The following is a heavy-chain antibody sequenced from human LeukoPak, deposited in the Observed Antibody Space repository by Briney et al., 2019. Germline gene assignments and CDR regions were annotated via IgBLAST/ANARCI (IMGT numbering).Heavy chain of an antibody. J-gene: IGHJ4*02. V-gene: IGHV3-23*01. CDR3: AKDLDNTTYVYYFDY. CDR2: IGAGGTFT. D-gene: IGHD1-1*01. Sequence: PGGSLRLSCAASGFTFSSYAMNWVRQAPGKGLEWVSGIGAGGTFTYYADSVKGRFTIFRDNSRNTLYLQMNSLRDDDTAVYYCAKDLDNTTYVYYFDYWGQGTLVTVSS. CDR1: GFTFSSYA.